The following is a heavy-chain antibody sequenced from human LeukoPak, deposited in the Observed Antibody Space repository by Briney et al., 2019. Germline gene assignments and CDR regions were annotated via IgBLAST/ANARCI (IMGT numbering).Heavy chain of an antibody. D-gene: IGHD3-16*02. J-gene: IGHJ4*02. CDR2: INPNSGDT. V-gene: IGHV1-2*02. Sequence: ASVKVSCKASGGTFSSYTLNWVRQAPGQGLEWMGWINPNSGDTLYAQKFQGRVNMTRDTSISTAYMELSRLRSDDTAVYYCARDQGPTSFHDYVWGSFRSRNYYFDYWGQGTLVTVSS. CDR3: ARDQGPTSFHDYVWGSFRSRNYYFDY. CDR1: GGTFSSYT.